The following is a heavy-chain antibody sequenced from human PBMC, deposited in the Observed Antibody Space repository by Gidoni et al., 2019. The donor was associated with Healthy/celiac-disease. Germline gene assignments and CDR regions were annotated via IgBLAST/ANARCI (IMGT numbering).Heavy chain of an antibody. V-gene: IGHV3-20*04. CDR1: AFPFDDYG. CDR2: INWNGGST. J-gene: IGHJ6*02. Sequence: EVQLVESGGGVVRPGGSLRLSCASSAFPFDDYGMSWVRQAPGKGLEWGSGINWNGGSTGYADSVKGRFTSSRDNAKNSLYLQMNSLRAEDTALYYCARRLASSYYYYGMDVWGQGTTVTVSS. D-gene: IGHD3-22*01. CDR3: ARRLASSYYYYGMDV.